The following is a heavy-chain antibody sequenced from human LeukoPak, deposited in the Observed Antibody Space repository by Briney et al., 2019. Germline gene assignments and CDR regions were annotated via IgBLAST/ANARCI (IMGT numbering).Heavy chain of an antibody. CDR3: TSGSGSYADS. Sequence: SETLSLTCTVSGGSISSYYWSWIRQPPGQGLERIGYIYYSGSTIYNPSLKSRVTISVDTSWNQFSLKVTSVTAADTAVYYCTSGSGSYADSWGPGTLVTVSS. V-gene: IGHV4-59*01. J-gene: IGHJ4*02. CDR1: GGSISSYY. D-gene: IGHD3-10*01. CDR2: IYYSGST.